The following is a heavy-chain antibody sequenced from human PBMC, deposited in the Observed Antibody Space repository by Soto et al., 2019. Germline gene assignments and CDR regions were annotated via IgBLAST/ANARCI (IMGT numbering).Heavy chain of an antibody. V-gene: IGHV1-46*03. CDR1: GYTLTSYY. Sequence: ASVKVSCKASGYTLTSYYMHWVRQAPGQGLEWMGIINPSGGSTSYAQKFQGRVTMTRDTSTSTVYMELSSLRSEDTAVYYCASFSSPGSSAGRVDYWGQGTLVTAPQ. D-gene: IGHD6-6*01. CDR2: INPSGGST. J-gene: IGHJ4*02. CDR3: ASFSSPGSSAGRVDY.